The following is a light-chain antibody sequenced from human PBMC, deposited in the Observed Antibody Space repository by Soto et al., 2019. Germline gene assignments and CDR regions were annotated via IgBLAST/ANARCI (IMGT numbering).Light chain of an antibody. CDR1: QSVSSN. CDR2: GAS. V-gene: IGKV3-15*01. J-gene: IGKJ3*01. Sequence: EIVMTQSPATLSVSPGERATLSCRASQSVSSNLAWYQQKPGQAPRLLIYGASTRATGIPARFSGSGSGTEFTLTISSLQSEDFAVYYCLQERTFGPGTKVDIK. CDR3: LQERT.